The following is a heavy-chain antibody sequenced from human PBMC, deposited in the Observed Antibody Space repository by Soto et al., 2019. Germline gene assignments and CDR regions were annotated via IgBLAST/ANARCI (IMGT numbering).Heavy chain of an antibody. J-gene: IGHJ6*02. D-gene: IGHD6-19*01. CDR3: TRPQFYYFGLDV. CDR1: GFSFSGSA. CDR2: IRTDANTYAT. V-gene: IGHV3-73*02. Sequence: QLVESGGALVQPGESLKLSCAASGFSFSGSAIQWVRQAPGKGLEWVGRIRTDANTYATAYAASVTGRITISRDDSRNTAYLQMNSLKTEDTAVYFCTRPQFYYFGLDVWGQGTTVIVSS.